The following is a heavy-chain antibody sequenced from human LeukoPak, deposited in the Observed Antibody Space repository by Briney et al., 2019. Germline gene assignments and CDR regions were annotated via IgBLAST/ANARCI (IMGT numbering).Heavy chain of an antibody. Sequence: PSETLSLTCTVSGGSISSGGYYWSWIRQHPGKGLEWIGYIYYSGSTYYNPSLKSRVTISVDTSKNQFSLKLSSVTAADTAVYYCAREGGLRRGYRGPFDYWGQGTLATVSS. D-gene: IGHD5-12*01. CDR3: AREGGLRRGYRGPFDY. J-gene: IGHJ4*02. V-gene: IGHV4-31*03. CDR2: IYYSGST. CDR1: GGSISSGGYY.